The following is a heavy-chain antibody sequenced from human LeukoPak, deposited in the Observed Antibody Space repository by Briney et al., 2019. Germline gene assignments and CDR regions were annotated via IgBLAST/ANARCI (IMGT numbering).Heavy chain of an antibody. CDR2: ISGSGGST. J-gene: IGHJ4*02. CDR3: VKDYRVGSSPAFGDF. D-gene: IGHD2-21*01. Sequence: GGSLRLSCAASGFTFSSYAMSWVRQAPGKGLEWVSAISGSGGSTYYADSVKGRFTISRDNYRNTMYLQMNSLRAEDTAIYYCVKDYRVGSSPAFGDFWGRGILVTVSS. V-gene: IGHV3-23*01. CDR1: GFTFSSYA.